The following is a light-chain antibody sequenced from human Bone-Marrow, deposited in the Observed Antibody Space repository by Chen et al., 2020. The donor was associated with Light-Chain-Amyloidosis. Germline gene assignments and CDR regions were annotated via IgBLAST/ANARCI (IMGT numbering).Light chain of an antibody. CDR3: QSYQGSSQGV. J-gene: IGLJ3*02. V-gene: IGLV6-57*01. Sequence: NFMLTQPHSVSESPGKTVIISCTRSSGSIATNSVQWYQQRPGSSPTTVIYEDDQRPSGDPDRFSGSIVRSCNSASLTLSGLKTEDEAYYYCQSYQGSSQGVFGGGIMLTVL. CDR2: EDD. CDR1: SGSIATNS.